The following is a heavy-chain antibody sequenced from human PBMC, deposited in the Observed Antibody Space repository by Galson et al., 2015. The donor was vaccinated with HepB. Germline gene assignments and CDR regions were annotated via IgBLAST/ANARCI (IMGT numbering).Heavy chain of an antibody. CDR1: GYTFTGYY. CDR2: INPNSGGT. Sequence: SVKVSCKASGYTFTGYYMHWVRQAPGQGLEWMGRINPNSGGTNYAQKFQGRVTMTRDTSISTAYMELSRLRSDDTAVYYCARDEGSSTSCYVCAFDIWGQGTMVTVSS. V-gene: IGHV1-2*06. CDR3: ARDEGSSTSCYVCAFDI. D-gene: IGHD2-2*01. J-gene: IGHJ3*02.